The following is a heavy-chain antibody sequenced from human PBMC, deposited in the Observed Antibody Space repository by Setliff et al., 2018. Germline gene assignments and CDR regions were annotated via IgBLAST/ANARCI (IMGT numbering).Heavy chain of an antibody. Sequence: GASVKVSCKASGYTFTGYYMHWVRQAPGQGLEWMGWINPNSGGTNYAQKFQGWVTMTRGTSISTAYMELSRLRSDDTAVYYCARDGLGAGMLWGGSGWFDPWGQGTLVTVSS. CDR1: GYTFTGYY. D-gene: IGHD1-1*01. J-gene: IGHJ5*02. V-gene: IGHV1-2*04. CDR3: ARDGLGAGMLWGGSGWFDP. CDR2: INPNSGGT.